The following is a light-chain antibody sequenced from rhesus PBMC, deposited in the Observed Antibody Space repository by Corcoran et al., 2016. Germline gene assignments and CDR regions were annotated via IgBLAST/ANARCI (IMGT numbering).Light chain of an antibody. CDR3: QQYNSAPPT. Sequence: DIQMTQSPSSLSASVGDRVTITCRASQGISSWLVWYQQKPGNAPKLLIYKASSLQSGVPSRFSGSGSGTDFTLTISSLQPEDSAIYYCQQYNSAPPTFGQGTKVEIK. CDR2: KAS. J-gene: IGKJ1*01. V-gene: IGKV1-21*01. CDR1: QGISSW.